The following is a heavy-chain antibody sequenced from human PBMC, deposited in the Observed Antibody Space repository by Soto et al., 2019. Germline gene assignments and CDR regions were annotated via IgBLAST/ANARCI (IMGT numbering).Heavy chain of an antibody. CDR2: ISNTGRT. D-gene: IGHD2-2*01. J-gene: IGHJ4*02. CDR3: AREYALSSDY. V-gene: IGHV4-31*02. CDR1: ADSLTRGAYY. Sequence: TLSLTCTVSADSLTRGAYYCTWIRQHPGKGLEWIGYISNTGRTYYNPSLKSRLSISLDAFRNQISLNLHSVTAADMAVYGCAREYALSSDYWGQGTVVNVSS.